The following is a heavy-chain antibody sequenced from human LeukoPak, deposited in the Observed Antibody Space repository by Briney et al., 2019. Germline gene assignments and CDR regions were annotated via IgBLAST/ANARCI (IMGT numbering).Heavy chain of an antibody. D-gene: IGHD3-3*01. CDR1: GYTFTSYG. J-gene: IGHJ4*02. CDR3: ARQRSGYVVDY. Sequence: ASVKVSCKASGYTFTSYGISWVRQAPGQGLEWMGWISAYNGNTNYAQKLQGRVTMTRDTSISTAYMDLSRLRFDDTAVYYCARQRSGYVVDYWGQGTLVTVSS. V-gene: IGHV1-18*01. CDR2: ISAYNGNT.